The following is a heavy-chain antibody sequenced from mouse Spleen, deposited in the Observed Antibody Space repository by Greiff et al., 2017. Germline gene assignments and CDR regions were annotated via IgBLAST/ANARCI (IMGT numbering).Heavy chain of an antibody. CDR2: ISSGGSYN. V-gene: IGHV5-6*02. Sequence: RMVESGGDLVKPGGSLKLSCAASGFTFSSYGMSWVRQTPEKRLEWVATISSGGSYNYYPDSVKGRFTISNHNAKNTLYLQMSSLNSEDTTMYYCAIWSNFFAYYGQGTLVTVSA. J-gene: IGHJ3*01. D-gene: IGHD2-5*01. CDR1: GFTFSSYG. CDR3: AIWSNFFAY.